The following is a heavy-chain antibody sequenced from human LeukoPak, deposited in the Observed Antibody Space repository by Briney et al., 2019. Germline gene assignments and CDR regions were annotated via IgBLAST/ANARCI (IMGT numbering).Heavy chain of an antibody. CDR2: ISYDGSNK. D-gene: IGHD2-2*01. CDR3: ARYQLIRGYYGMDV. J-gene: IGHJ6*02. Sequence: GGSLRLSCAASGFTFSSYGMHWVRQAPGKGLEGVAVISYDGSNKYYADSVKGRFTISRDNSKNTLYLQMNSLRAEDTAVYYCARYQLIRGYYGMDVWGQGTTVPVSS. CDR1: GFTFSSYG. V-gene: IGHV3-30*03.